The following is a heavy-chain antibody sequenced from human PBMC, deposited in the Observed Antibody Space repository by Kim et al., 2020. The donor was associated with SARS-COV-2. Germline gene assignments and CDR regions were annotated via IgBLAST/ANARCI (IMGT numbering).Heavy chain of an antibody. V-gene: IGHV7-4-1*02. D-gene: IGHD6-13*01. CDR3: ARVSSSWHPLNWFDP. Sequence: ASVKVSCKASGYTFTSYAMNWVRQAPGQGLEWMGWINTNTGNPTYAQGFTGRFVFSLDTSVSTAYLQISSLKAEDTAVYYCARVSSSWHPLNWFDPWGQGTLVTVSS. J-gene: IGHJ5*02. CDR1: GYTFTSYA. CDR2: INTNTGNP.